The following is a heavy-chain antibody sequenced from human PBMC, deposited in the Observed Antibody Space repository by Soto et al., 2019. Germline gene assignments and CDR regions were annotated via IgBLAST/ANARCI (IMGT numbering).Heavy chain of an antibody. V-gene: IGHV3-73*01. CDR2: IRSKGNNYAT. Sequence: VQLVESGGGLVQPGGSLKLSCAPSGFTFSGSAMHWVRQASGKGLEWVGRIRSKGNNYATAYGASLKGRFSISRDDTKNTACLQMNSLNTEDTAVYYCSRQASDFWSGKPQYYMDVWGKGTTVTVSS. CDR1: GFTFSGSA. D-gene: IGHD3-3*01. J-gene: IGHJ6*03. CDR3: SRQASDFWSGKPQYYMDV.